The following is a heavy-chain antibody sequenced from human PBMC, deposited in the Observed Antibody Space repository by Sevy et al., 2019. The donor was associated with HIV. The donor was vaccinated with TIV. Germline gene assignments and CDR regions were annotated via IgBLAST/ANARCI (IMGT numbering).Heavy chain of an antibody. CDR3: ARSRSNYADYYFDY. CDR1: GFTFSDYY. CDR2: ISSGSSYT. V-gene: IGHV3-11*06. J-gene: IGHJ4*02. Sequence: GGSLRFSCAASGFTFSDYYMTWIRQSPGKGLQWISYISSGSSYTNYADSVKGRFTISRDNAKNSLYLEIHTLRPEDTAVYYCARSRSNYADYYFDYWGQGTVVTVSS. D-gene: IGHD4-17*01.